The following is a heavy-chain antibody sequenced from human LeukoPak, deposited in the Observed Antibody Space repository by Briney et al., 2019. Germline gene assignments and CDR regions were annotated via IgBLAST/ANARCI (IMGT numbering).Heavy chain of an antibody. J-gene: IGHJ4*02. CDR2: ISAYNGNT. V-gene: IGHV1-18*01. D-gene: IGHD1-26*01. CDR3: ASFIVGATSFDY. CDR1: GYTFTSYG. Sequence: APVKVSCKASGYTFTSYGISWVRQAPGQGLEWMGWISAYNGNTNYAQKLQGRVTMTTDTSTSTAYMELRSLRSDDTAVYYCASFIVGATSFDYWGQGTLVTVSS.